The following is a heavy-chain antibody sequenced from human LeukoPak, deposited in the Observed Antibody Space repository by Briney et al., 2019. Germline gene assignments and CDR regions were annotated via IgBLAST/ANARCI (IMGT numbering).Heavy chain of an antibody. CDR1: GGTFSSYA. J-gene: IGHJ4*02. Sequence: ASVKVSCKASGGTFSSYAISWVRQAPGQGLEWMGIINPSGGSTSYAQKFQGRVTMTRDTSTSTVYMELSSLRSEDTAVYYCAREEAGSPIDYWGQGTLVTVSS. V-gene: IGHV1-46*01. CDR3: AREEAGSPIDY. CDR2: INPSGGST. D-gene: IGHD6-13*01.